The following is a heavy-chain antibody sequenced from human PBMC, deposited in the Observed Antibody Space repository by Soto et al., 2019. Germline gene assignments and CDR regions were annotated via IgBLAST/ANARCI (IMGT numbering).Heavy chain of an antibody. D-gene: IGHD3-10*01. Sequence: ASVKVSCKASGYTFTSYDINWVRQATGQGLEWMGWMNPNSGNTGYAQKFQGRVTMTRNTSISTAYMELSSLRSEDTAVYYCARGTSLLWFGELLHFDYYYYYMDVWGKGTTVTVSS. J-gene: IGHJ6*03. V-gene: IGHV1-8*01. CDR1: GYTFTSYD. CDR2: MNPNSGNT. CDR3: ARGTSLLWFGELLHFDYYYYYMDV.